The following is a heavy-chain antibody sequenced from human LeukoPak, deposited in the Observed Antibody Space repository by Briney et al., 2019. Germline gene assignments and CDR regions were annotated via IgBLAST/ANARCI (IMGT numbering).Heavy chain of an antibody. Sequence: ASVMVSCKASGYTFTSCHMHWVRQAPGQGLEWMGIINPSAGYTTYAQKFQGRVTTTRDTSTSTVYMELSSLRSEDTAVYSCARDLYGDYLFDYWGQGTLVTVSS. CDR2: INPSAGYT. J-gene: IGHJ4*02. V-gene: IGHV1-46*01. CDR1: GYTFTSCH. D-gene: IGHD4-17*01. CDR3: ARDLYGDYLFDY.